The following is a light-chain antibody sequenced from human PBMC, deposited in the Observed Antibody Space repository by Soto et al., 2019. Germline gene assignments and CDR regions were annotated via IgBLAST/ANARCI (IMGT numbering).Light chain of an antibody. CDR1: GPNIGSNT. CDR2: TNN. Sequence: QSVLTQPPSASGTPGQRITISCFGSGPNIGSNTVTWYQQLPRTAPKLLIYTNNQRPSGVPDRFSGSRSGTSASLAISGLQSGDEADYYCATWDDSLNGYVFGTGTKLTVL. V-gene: IGLV1-44*01. CDR3: ATWDDSLNGYV. J-gene: IGLJ1*01.